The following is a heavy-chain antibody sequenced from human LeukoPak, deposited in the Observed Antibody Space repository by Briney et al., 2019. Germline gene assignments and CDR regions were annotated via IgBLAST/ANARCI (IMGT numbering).Heavy chain of an antibody. Sequence: ASVKVSCKASGYTSTSYGISWVRQAPGQGLGGMGWISAYNGNTNYAQKLQGRVTMTTDTSTSTAYMELRSLRSDDTAVYYCARDLVATGSVGGYWGQGTLVTVSS. D-gene: IGHD5-12*01. CDR2: ISAYNGNT. V-gene: IGHV1-18*01. CDR3: ARDLVATGSVGGY. CDR1: GYTSTSYG. J-gene: IGHJ4*02.